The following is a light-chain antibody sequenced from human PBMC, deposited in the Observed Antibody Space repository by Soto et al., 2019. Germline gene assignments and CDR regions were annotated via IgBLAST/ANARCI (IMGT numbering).Light chain of an antibody. CDR3: SSYTSDSTYV. V-gene: IGLV2-14*01. CDR1: SSDVGGYNF. Sequence: QSALTQPASVSGSPGQSISISCTGTSSDVGGYNFVSWYQQHPDKAPKLVIFDVNNRPSGVSDRFSGSKSGNTASLTISGLQLEDEADYYCSSYTSDSTYVFGTGTKVT. CDR2: DVN. J-gene: IGLJ1*01.